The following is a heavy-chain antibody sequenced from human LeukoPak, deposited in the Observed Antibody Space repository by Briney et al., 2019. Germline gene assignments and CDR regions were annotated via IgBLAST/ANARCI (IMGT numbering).Heavy chain of an antibody. J-gene: IGHJ4*02. CDR2: ISGSGGST. Sequence: GGSLRLSCAASGVTFSSYAMSWVRQAPGKGLEWVSAISGSGGSTYYADSVKGRFTISRDNSKNTLYLQMNSLRAEDTAVYYCAKDSRYCSSTSCYGLMDYWGQGTLVTVSS. CDR1: GVTFSSYA. CDR3: AKDSRYCSSTSCYGLMDY. V-gene: IGHV3-23*01. D-gene: IGHD2-2*01.